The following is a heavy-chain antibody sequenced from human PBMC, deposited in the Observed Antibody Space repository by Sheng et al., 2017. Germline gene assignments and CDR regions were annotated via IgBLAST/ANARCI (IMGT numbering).Heavy chain of an antibody. CDR1: GYGFTDYW. CDR2: IYPGDSDT. D-gene: IGHD3-22*01. V-gene: IGHV5-51*03. J-gene: IGHJ4*02. Sequence: EVQLVQSGAEVKKPGGSLKISCKASGYGFTDYWVVWVRQMPGKGLEWMGIIYPGDSDTRYSPSFQGQVTFSVDKSISTAYLQWSSLRASDTALYYCTRRSYYDRSGQDYWGQGTQVTVSS. CDR3: TRRSYYDRSGQDY.